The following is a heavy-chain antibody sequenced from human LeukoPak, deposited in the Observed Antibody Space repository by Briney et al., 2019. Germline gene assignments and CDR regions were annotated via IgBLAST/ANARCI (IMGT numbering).Heavy chain of an antibody. CDR3: AKDRGGGSQLGDAYDV. Sequence: GGSLRLSCAASGFTFSDYYMSWIRQAPGKGLEWVSYISSGGRTIYYADSVKGRFTMSRDNAKNSLYLQMNSLRIEDTALYYCAKDRGGGSQLGDAYDVWGQGTMVSVSS. J-gene: IGHJ3*01. CDR1: GFTFSDYY. V-gene: IGHV3-11*01. CDR2: ISSGGRTI. D-gene: IGHD5-24*01.